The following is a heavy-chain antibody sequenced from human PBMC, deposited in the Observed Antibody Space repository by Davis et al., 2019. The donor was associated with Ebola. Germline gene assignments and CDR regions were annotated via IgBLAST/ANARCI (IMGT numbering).Heavy chain of an antibody. CDR2: INPNSGGT. CDR3: ARITYSSSWKGNWFDP. D-gene: IGHD6-13*01. Sequence: AASVKVSCKASGYTFTGYYMHWVRQAPGQGLEWMGWINPNSGGTNYAQKFQGRVTMTRNTSISTAYMELSSLRSEDTAVYYCARITYSSSWKGNWFDPWGQGTLVTVSS. J-gene: IGHJ5*02. V-gene: IGHV1-2*02. CDR1: GYTFTGYY.